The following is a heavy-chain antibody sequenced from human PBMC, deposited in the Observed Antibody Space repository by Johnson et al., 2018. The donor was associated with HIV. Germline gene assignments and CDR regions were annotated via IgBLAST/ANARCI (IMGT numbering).Heavy chain of an antibody. J-gene: IGHJ3*02. CDR3: ARDPTTQDSRLTGDFGAFDI. CDR1: GFSIDDYA. D-gene: IGHD7-27*01. V-gene: IGHV3-20*04. CDR2: INWNGGST. Sequence: AQLVESGGGVVRPGGSLRLSCAAFGFSIDDYAMSWVRQVPGKGLEWVSGINWNGGSTNYAASVKGRFVISRDNARNSLYLQMNGLTVEDTALYFCARDPTTQDSRLTGDFGAFDIWGQGTMVTVSS.